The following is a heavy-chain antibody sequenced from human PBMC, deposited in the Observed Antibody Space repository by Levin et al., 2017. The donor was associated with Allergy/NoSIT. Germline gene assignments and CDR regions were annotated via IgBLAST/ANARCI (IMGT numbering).Heavy chain of an antibody. CDR3: ARSAIFGVAIPLNYGMDV. J-gene: IGHJ6*02. V-gene: IGHV1-69*13. CDR2: IITIFGTA. CDR1: GGTFSNYA. Sequence: SVKVSCKASGGTFSNYAISWVRQAPGQGLEWMGGIITIFGTANYAQKFQGRVMITADESTSTVYMELSSLRYEDTAVYYCARSAIFGVAIPLNYGMDVWGQGTTVTVSS. D-gene: IGHD3-3*01.